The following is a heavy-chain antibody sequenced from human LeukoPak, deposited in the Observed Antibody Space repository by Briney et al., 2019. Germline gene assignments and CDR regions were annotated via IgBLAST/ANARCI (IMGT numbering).Heavy chain of an antibody. D-gene: IGHD2-2*01. CDR1: GFTFSTYA. CDR2: ISYDGSNK. Sequence: PGGSLRLSCAASGFTFSTYAMHWVRQAPGKGLEWVAIISYDGSNKYYADSVKGRFTVSRDYSKNTLYLQMNSLIAEDTAVYYCASPTQLPLKFYYYGMDVWGQGTTVTVSS. V-gene: IGHV3-30-3*01. J-gene: IGHJ6*02. CDR3: ASPTQLPLKFYYYGMDV.